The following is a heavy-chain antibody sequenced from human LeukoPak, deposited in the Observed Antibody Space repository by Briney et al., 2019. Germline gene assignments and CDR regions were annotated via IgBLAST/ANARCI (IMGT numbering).Heavy chain of an antibody. CDR1: GFTFSSYA. V-gene: IGHV3-9*01. Sequence: GGSLRLSCEVAGFTFSSYAMSWVRHAPGKGLEWVSGISWNSGSIGYADSVKGRFTISRDNAKNSLYLQMNSLRAEDTALYYCAKGIAAAGMSGFLDYWGQGTLVTVSS. J-gene: IGHJ4*02. CDR2: ISWNSGSI. D-gene: IGHD6-13*01. CDR3: AKGIAAAGMSGFLDY.